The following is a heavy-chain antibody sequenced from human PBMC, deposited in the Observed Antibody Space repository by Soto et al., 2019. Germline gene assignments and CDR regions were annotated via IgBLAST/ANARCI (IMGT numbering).Heavy chain of an antibody. CDR3: AREYYYGSGPWY. D-gene: IGHD3-10*01. CDR1: GCSISSGGYS. CDR2: IYHSGST. Sequence: PSETLSLTCAFSGCSISSGGYSWGWIRQPPGKGLEWIGYIYHSGSTYYNPSLKSRVTLSVDRSKNQFSLKLSSVTAADTAVYYCAREYYYGSGPWYWGQGTLVTVSS. V-gene: IGHV4-30-2*01. J-gene: IGHJ4*02.